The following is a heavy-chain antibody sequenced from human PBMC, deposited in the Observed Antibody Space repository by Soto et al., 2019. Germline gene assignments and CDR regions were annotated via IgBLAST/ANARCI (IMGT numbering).Heavy chain of an antibody. CDR2: SHQSGNP. J-gene: IGHJ4*02. CDR3: YINGY. D-gene: IGHD2-8*01. V-gene: IGHV4-4*02. CDR1: GVSINIHDY. Sequence: PSETLSLTSAVSGVSINIHDYWTWVRQPPGKGLEWIGESHQSGNPNYNSSLGSRVTVSVDKSKNQFSLNLNSVTAADTAVYYCYINGYWGQGTLVTVS.